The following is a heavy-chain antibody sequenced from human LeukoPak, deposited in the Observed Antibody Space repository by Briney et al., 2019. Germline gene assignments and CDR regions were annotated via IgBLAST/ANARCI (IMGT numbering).Heavy chain of an antibody. J-gene: IGHJ4*02. D-gene: IGHD3-16*02. CDR1: GVSISSSSYY. CDR2: VYYSGST. Sequence: RSSETLSLTCTVSGVSISSSSYYWGWIRQPPGKGLEWIGSVYYSGSTSYNPSLKSRAAISVDTSKNQFSLKLSSVTAADTAVYYCAREGVITPFDYWGQGTLVTVSS. CDR3: AREGVITPFDY. V-gene: IGHV4-39*07.